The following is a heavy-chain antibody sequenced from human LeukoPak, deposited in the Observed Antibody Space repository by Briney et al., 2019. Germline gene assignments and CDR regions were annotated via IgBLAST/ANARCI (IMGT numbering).Heavy chain of an antibody. J-gene: IGHJ6*03. V-gene: IGHV3-43D*03. CDR3: AKDFNRSYGRKGLTYYYYMDV. Sequence: GGSLRLSCAASGFTFDDYAMHWVRQAPGKGLEWVSLISWDGGSTYYADSVKGRFTISRDNSKNSLYLQTNSLRAEDTALYYCAKDFNRSYGRKGLTYYYYMDVWGKGTTVTVSS. CDR2: ISWDGGST. CDR1: GFTFDDYA. D-gene: IGHD5-18*01.